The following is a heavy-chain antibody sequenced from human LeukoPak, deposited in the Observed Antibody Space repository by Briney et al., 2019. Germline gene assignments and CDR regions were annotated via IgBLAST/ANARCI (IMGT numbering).Heavy chain of an antibody. CDR1: GFTFSNAW. Sequence: GGSLRLSCAASGFTFSNAWMTWVRQAPGKGLEWVGRIKTQADGGTTDYAAPVKGRFTISRDDSKNMMHLQMDSLKTEDTAVYYCATRQMPNCDCPLDFRGQGTLVTVS. V-gene: IGHV3-15*01. D-gene: IGHD2-21*02. J-gene: IGHJ4*02. CDR2: IKTQADGGTT. CDR3: ATRQMPNCDCPLDF.